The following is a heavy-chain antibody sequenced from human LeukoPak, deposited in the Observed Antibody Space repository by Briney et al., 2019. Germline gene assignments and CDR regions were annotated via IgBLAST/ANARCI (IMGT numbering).Heavy chain of an antibody. D-gene: IGHD6-13*01. V-gene: IGHV1-2*04. Sequence: ASVKVSCKASGYTFTGYYMHWVRQAPGQGLEWMGWVNPNSGGTNYAQKFQGWVTMTRDTSINTAYMELSRLRSDDTAVYYCARGVAAAYKYFQHWGQGTLVTVSS. CDR1: GYTFTGYY. CDR2: VNPNSGGT. CDR3: ARGVAAAYKYFQH. J-gene: IGHJ1*01.